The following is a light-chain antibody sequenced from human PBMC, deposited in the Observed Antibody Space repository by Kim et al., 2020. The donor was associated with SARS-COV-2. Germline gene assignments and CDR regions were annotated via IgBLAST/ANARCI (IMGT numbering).Light chain of an antibody. Sequence: SPGESAVLACTASQSVSSSYLAWYQQKPGQAPRLLIYGASSRATGIPDRFSGSGSGTDFTLTISRLEPEDFAVYYCQQYGSSPLTFSGGTKVDIK. V-gene: IGKV3-20*01. CDR2: GAS. CDR1: QSVSSSY. CDR3: QQYGSSPLT. J-gene: IGKJ4*01.